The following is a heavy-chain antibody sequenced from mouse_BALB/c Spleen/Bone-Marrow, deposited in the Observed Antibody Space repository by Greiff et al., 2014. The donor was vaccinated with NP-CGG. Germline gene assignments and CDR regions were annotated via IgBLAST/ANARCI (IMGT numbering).Heavy chain of an antibody. J-gene: IGHJ2*01. V-gene: IGHV1-7*01. Sequence: QVQLQQSGAELAKPGASVKMSCKASGYTFTSYWMHWVKQRPGQGLEWIGYINPSTGYTGYSQKFKDKATLTADKSSSTAYMQLSSLTSEDSAVYYCANYGSPSYYFDYWGQGTTLTVSS. D-gene: IGHD1-1*01. CDR3: ANYGSPSYYFDY. CDR1: GYTFTSYW. CDR2: INPSTGYT.